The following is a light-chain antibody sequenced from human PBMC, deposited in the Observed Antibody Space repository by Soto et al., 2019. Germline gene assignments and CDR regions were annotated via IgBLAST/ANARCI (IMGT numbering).Light chain of an antibody. V-gene: IGKV3-20*01. J-gene: IGKJ4*01. CDR1: QSVSSDY. Sequence: EIVLTQSPGTLSLSPGDRATLSCRASQSVSSDYVAWYQQKPGQTTNVLIYRASIRATGIPDRFSGSGSGTDFTLTISRLEPEDFAVYYCQQYGASPLTFGGGTKVEIK. CDR3: QQYGASPLT. CDR2: RAS.